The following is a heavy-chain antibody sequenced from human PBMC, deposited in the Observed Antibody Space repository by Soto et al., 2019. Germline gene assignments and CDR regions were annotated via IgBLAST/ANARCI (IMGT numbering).Heavy chain of an antibody. J-gene: IGHJ4*02. Sequence: GGSLRPSCAVSGFTFDDNAMHWVQQAPEKGLEWVSGINWKSDIGYADSVKGRFTISRDNAENSLYLQMNSLRAEDTALYYCAISQDRGGRTTFIYWGQGTQVTVSS. V-gene: IGHV3-9*01. D-gene: IGHD3-16*01. CDR2: INWKSDI. CDR3: AISQDRGGRTTFIY. CDR1: GFTFDDNA.